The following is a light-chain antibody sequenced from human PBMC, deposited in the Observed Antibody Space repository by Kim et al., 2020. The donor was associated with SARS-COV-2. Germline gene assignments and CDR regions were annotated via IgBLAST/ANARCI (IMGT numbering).Light chain of an antibody. Sequence: LSPWERATLSCRANPRISSNYLAWYQHKPGQSPTLLIHDASNRATGIPYRFSGSGSGTDFTLTISRLEPEDFAVYYCHQYIRSPYSFGQGTKLEI. CDR2: DAS. J-gene: IGKJ2*03. CDR1: PRISSNY. CDR3: HQYIRSPYS. V-gene: IGKV3-20*01.